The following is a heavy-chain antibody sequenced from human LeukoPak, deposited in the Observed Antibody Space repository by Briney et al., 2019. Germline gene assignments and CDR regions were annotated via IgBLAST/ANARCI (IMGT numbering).Heavy chain of an antibody. Sequence: SSQTLSLTCTVSGGSISSGDYSWSWIRQPPGKGLEWIGYIYYSGSTYYNPSLKSRVTISVDTSKNQFSLKLSSVTAADTAVYYCARSDEVTTSIDYWGQGTLVTVSS. CDR2: IYYSGST. J-gene: IGHJ4*02. CDR1: GGSISSGDYS. CDR3: ARSDEVTTSIDY. V-gene: IGHV4-30-4*01. D-gene: IGHD4-17*01.